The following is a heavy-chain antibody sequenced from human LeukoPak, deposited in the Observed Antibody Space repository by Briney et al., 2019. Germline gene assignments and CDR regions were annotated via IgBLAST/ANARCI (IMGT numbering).Heavy chain of an antibody. J-gene: IGHJ4*02. CDR2: ISAYNGNT. CDR1: GYTFTSYG. D-gene: IGHD2/OR15-2a*01. Sequence: ASVKVSCKASGYTFTSYGISWVRQAPGQGLEWMGWISAYNGNTNYAQKLQGRVTMTTDTSTSTAYMELSSLRSEDTAVYYCARGRAHVKHPHFRTAGYFDYWGQGTLVTVSS. V-gene: IGHV1-18*01. CDR3: ARGRAHVKHPHFRTAGYFDY.